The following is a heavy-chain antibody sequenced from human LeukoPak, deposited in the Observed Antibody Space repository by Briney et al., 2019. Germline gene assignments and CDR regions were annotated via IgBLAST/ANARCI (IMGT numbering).Heavy chain of an antibody. CDR1: GGSFSGYY. Sequence: PSETLSLTCAVYGGSFSGYYWSWIRQPPGKGLEWIGEINHSGSTNYNPSLRSRVTISVDTSKNQFSLKLSSVTAADTAAYYCARGGVQYYDILTGYYTNYFDYWGQGTLVTVSS. V-gene: IGHV4-34*01. CDR2: INHSGST. D-gene: IGHD3-9*01. J-gene: IGHJ4*02. CDR3: ARGGVQYYDILTGYYTNYFDY.